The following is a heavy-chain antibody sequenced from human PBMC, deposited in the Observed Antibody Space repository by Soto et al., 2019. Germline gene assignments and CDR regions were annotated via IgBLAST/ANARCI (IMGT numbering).Heavy chain of an antibody. CDR1: GGTLSSYA. V-gene: IGHV1-69*13. CDR2: TVPITLST. J-gene: IGHJ6*02. CDR3: ARDRSGITGKTRNIYAMDV. D-gene: IGHD6-13*01. Sequence: SVKVSCKASGGTLSSYAISWVRQAPGQGLDWVGGTVPITLSTHYAQKFQGRVIITADEATNTVYMDLSSLRSEDTAVYYCARDRSGITGKTRNIYAMDVWGQGTTVTVSS.